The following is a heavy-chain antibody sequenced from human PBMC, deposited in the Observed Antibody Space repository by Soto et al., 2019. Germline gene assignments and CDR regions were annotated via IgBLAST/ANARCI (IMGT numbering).Heavy chain of an antibody. CDR1: GGTLSSYA. V-gene: IGHV1-69*13. CDR2: TVPITLST. J-gene: IGHJ6*02. CDR3: ARDRSGITGKTRNIYAMDV. D-gene: IGHD6-13*01. Sequence: SVKVSCKASGGTLSSYAISWVRQAPGQGLDWVGGTVPITLSTHYAQKFQGRVIITADEATNTVYMDLSSLRSEDTAVYYCARDRSGITGKTRNIYAMDVWGQGTTVTVSS.